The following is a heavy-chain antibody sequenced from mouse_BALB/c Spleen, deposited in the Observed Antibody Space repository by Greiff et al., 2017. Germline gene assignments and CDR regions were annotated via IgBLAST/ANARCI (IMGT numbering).Heavy chain of an antibody. CDR1: GYSITSDYA. CDR2: ISYSGST. J-gene: IGHJ4*01. Sequence: EVKLVESGPGLVKPSQSLSLTCTVTGYSITSDYAWNWIRQFPGNKLEWMGYISYSGSTSYNPSLKSRISITRDTSKNQFFLQLNSVTTEDTATYYCAGWLLGFYAMDYWGQGTSVTVSS. CDR3: AGWLLGFYAMDY. V-gene: IGHV3-2*02. D-gene: IGHD2-3*01.